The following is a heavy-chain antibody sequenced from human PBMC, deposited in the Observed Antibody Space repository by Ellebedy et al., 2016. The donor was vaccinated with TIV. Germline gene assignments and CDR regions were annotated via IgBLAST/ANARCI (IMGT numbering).Heavy chain of an antibody. V-gene: IGHV3-33*01. CDR2: IWYDGSNK. Sequence: GESLKISCAASGFTFSSYGMHWVRQAPGKGLEWVAVIWYDGSNKYYADSVKGRFTISRDNSKNTLYLQMNSLRAEDTAVYYCAREGRCSSTSCYEDYYYYGMDVWGQGTLVTVSS. D-gene: IGHD2-2*01. CDR3: AREGRCSSTSCYEDYYYYGMDV. J-gene: IGHJ6*02. CDR1: GFTFSSYG.